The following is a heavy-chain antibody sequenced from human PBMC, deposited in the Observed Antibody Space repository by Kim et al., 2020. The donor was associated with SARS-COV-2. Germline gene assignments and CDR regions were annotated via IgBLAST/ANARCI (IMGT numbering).Heavy chain of an antibody. Sequence: ASVKVSCKASGYTFTDYYMYWVRQAPGKGLEWMGWINPNTGGTNYAHKFQGRVSMTRDRSISTTYMELSSLRSDDTAVYFCARVPSAYDSSNYLDLWGQGTLVTVSS. V-gene: IGHV1-2*02. CDR3: ARVPSAYDSSNYLDL. D-gene: IGHD3-22*01. CDR1: GYTFTDYY. J-gene: IGHJ4*02. CDR2: INPNTGGT.